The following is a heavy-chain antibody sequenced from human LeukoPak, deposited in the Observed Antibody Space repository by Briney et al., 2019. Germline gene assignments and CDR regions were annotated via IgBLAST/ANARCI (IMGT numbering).Heavy chain of an antibody. CDR2: ISWDSGSI. CDR3: AKAGYSYGPHSYYFDY. V-gene: IGHV3-9*03. Sequence: GGSLRLSCAASGFTFDDYAMLWVRQAPGKGLEWVSGISWDSGSIGYADSVKGRFTISRDNAKNSLYLQMNSLRAEDMALYYCAKAGYSYGPHSYYFDYWGQGTLVTVSS. CDR1: GFTFDDYA. D-gene: IGHD5-18*01. J-gene: IGHJ4*02.